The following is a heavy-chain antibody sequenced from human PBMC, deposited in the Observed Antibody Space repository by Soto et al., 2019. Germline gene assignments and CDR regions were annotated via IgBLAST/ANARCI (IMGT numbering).Heavy chain of an antibody. CDR3: AREGSVSSSGFIYYFDY. CDR2: ISSSGGII. J-gene: IGHJ4*02. V-gene: IGHV3-48*03. CDR1: GFTFSNYD. D-gene: IGHD3-22*01. Sequence: GGSLRLSCAASGFTFSNYDINWVRQAPGKGPEWISHISSSGGIIYYADSVKGRFTISRDNAKNSLYLQMNSLRGEDTAVYYCAREGSVSSSGFIYYFDYWGQGTLVTVSS.